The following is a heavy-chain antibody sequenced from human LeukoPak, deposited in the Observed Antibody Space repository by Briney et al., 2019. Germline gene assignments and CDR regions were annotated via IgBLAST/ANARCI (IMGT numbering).Heavy chain of an antibody. V-gene: IGHV3-30-3*01. J-gene: IGHJ4*02. D-gene: IGHD2-15*01. CDR2: ISYDGSNK. CDR1: GFTFSSYA. Sequence: PGRSLRLSCAASGFTFSSYAMHWVRQAPGKGLEWVAVISYDGSNKYYADSVKGRFTISRDNPKNTLYLQMNSLRAEDTAVYYCARSGYCSGGSCYPKLHYFDYWGQGTLVTVSS. CDR3: ARSGYCSGGSCYPKLHYFDY.